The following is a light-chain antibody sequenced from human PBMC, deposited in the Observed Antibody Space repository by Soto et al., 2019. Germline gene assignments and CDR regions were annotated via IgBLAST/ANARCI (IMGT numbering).Light chain of an antibody. CDR3: QQYGSSPYT. V-gene: IGKV3-20*01. Sequence: EIVLTQSPGTLSLSPGERATLSCRASQSVSSSYLAWHQQKPGQAPRLLIYDASSRATGIPDRFSGSGSGTGFTLTISRLEPEDFAVYYCQQYGSSPYTFGQGTKLEIK. CDR2: DAS. J-gene: IGKJ2*01. CDR1: QSVSSSY.